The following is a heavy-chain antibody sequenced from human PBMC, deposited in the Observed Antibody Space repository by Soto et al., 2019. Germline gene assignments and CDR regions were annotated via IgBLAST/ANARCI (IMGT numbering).Heavy chain of an antibody. D-gene: IGHD1-26*01. CDR2: INPNSGDT. J-gene: IGHJ3*02. CDR1: GYSFTGFY. Sequence: ASVKVSCKASGYSFTGFYIHWVRQAPGQGLEWMGWINPNSGDTNYAQKFQGWVTMTRDTSISTAYMEVSRLRSDDTAVYYCARDLRPIVGATPSPYDAFDIWGQGTMVTVSS. CDR3: ARDLRPIVGATPSPYDAFDI. V-gene: IGHV1-2*04.